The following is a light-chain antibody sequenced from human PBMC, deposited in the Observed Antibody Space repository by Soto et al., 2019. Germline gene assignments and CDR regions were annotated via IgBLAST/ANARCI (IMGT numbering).Light chain of an antibody. CDR3: QQYDNWPRT. Sequence: EIVMTQSPATLSVSPGERATLSCRASQSVTSNALAWYQQKPGQTPRLLIHGASTRATGIPARFSGSGSGTRFTLTIASLQSEDFAVYYCQQYDNWPRTFGQGTKVDIK. V-gene: IGKV3-15*01. CDR2: GAS. J-gene: IGKJ1*01. CDR1: QSVTSN.